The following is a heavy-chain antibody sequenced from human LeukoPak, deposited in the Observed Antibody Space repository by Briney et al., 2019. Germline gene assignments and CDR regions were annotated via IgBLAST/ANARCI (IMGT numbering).Heavy chain of an antibody. CDR2: INSDGSST. J-gene: IGHJ4*02. D-gene: IGHD3-9*01. CDR3: ARGDYDFLTGYLYFDS. V-gene: IGHV3-74*01. Sequence: GGSLRLSCAASGFTFSNYWMHWVRQAPGKGLVWVSRINSDGSSTTSADSVKGRFTISRDNAKNTLYLQMNSLRAEDTAVYYCARGDYDFLTGYLYFDSWGQGTLVTVSS. CDR1: GFTFSNYW.